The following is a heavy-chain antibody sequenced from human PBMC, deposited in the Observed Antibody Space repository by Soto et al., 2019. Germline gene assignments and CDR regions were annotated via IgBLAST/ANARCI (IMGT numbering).Heavy chain of an antibody. Sequence: SETLSLTCTVSGGSISSYYWNWIRQHPGKGLEWIGYIYYSGSTYYNPSLKSRVTISVDTSKNQFSLKLSSVTAADTAVYYCARAGWYYDYVWGSYRPYYFDYWGQGTLVTVSS. CDR3: ARAGWYYDYVWGSYRPYYFDY. CDR2: IYYSGST. D-gene: IGHD3-16*02. CDR1: GGSISSYY. V-gene: IGHV4-59*06. J-gene: IGHJ4*02.